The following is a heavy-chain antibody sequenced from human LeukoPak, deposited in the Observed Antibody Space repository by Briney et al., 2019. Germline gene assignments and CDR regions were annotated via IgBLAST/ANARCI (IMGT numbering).Heavy chain of an antibody. CDR2: ISWNSGSI. CDR3: AKAQGDDYYYYGMDV. CDR1: GFTFSSYA. V-gene: IGHV3-9*01. J-gene: IGHJ6*02. D-gene: IGHD2-21*02. Sequence: GGSLRLSCAASGFTFSSYAMHWVRQAPGKGLEWVSGISWNSGSIGYADSVRGRFTISRDNAKNSLYLQMNSLRAEDTALYYCAKAQGDDYYYYGMDVWGQGTTVTVSS.